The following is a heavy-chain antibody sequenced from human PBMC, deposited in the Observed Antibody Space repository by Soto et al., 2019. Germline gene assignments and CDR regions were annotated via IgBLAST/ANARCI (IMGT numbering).Heavy chain of an antibody. J-gene: IGHJ4*02. CDR2: IYYSGST. CDR1: GGSISSGGYY. Sequence: PSETLSLTCTVSGGSISSGGYYWSWIRQHPGKGLEWIGYIYYSGSTYYNPSLKSRVTISVDTSKNQFSLKPSSVTAADTAVYYCARHAGGVSQIDYWGQGTLVTVSS. CDR3: ARHAGGVSQIDY. D-gene: IGHD1-26*01. V-gene: IGHV4-31*03.